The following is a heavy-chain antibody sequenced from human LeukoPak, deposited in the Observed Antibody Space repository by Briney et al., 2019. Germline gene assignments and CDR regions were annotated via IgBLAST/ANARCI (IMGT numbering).Heavy chain of an antibody. CDR3: ARDDQGY. CDR1: GFTFSSYG. V-gene: IGHV3-33*01. Sequence: GGSLRLSCAASGFTFSSYGMHWVRQAPGKGLEWVAVIWYDGSNRYYANSVKGRFTISRDNSKNTLYLQMNSLRAEDTAVYYCARDDQGYWGQGTLVTVSS. J-gene: IGHJ4*02. CDR2: IWYDGSNR.